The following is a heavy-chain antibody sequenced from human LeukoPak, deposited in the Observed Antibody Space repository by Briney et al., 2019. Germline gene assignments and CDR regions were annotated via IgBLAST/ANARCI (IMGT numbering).Heavy chain of an antibody. CDR3: ARDFTVTGFDY. J-gene: IGHJ4*02. CDR2: INPSGGST. CDR1: GYTYTSYY. V-gene: IGHV1-46*01. D-gene: IGHD4-17*01. Sequence: ASVKVSCKASGYTYTSYYMHWVRQAPGQGLEWMGIINPSGGSTSYAQKFQGRVTVTRDTSTSTVYMKLSSLRSEDTAVYYCARDFTVTGFDYWGQGTLVTVSS.